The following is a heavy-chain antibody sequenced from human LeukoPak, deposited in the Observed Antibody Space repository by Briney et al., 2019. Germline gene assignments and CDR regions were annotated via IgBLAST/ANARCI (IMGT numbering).Heavy chain of an antibody. CDR3: ASSLLGFTFDY. CDR1: GFTVSSNY. Sequence: GSLRLSCAASGFTVSSNYMSWVRQAPGKGLEWVSVIYSGGSTFYADSVKGRFTISRDNSKNTLYLQMNSLRAEDTAVYYCASSLLGFTFDYWGQGTLVTVSS. CDR2: IYSGGST. V-gene: IGHV3-53*01. J-gene: IGHJ4*02. D-gene: IGHD2-15*01.